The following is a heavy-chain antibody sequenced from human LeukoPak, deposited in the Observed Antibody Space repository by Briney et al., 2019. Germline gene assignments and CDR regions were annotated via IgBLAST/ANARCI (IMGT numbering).Heavy chain of an antibody. CDR2: INHSGST. J-gene: IGHJ6*03. CDR3: ARQNLNAITAKPPYDSSGYYSDYYYIDV. Sequence: SETLSLTCAVYGGSFSGYYWSWIRQPPGKGLEWIGEINHSGSTNYNPSLKSRVTISVDTSKNQFSLKLSSVTAADTAVYYCARQNLNAITAKPPYDSSGYYSDYYYIDVWGKGTTVTISS. D-gene: IGHD3-22*01. V-gene: IGHV4-34*01. CDR1: GGSFSGYY.